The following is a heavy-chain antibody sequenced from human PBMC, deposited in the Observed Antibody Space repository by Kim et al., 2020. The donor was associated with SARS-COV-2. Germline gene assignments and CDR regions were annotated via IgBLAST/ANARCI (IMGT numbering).Heavy chain of an antibody. J-gene: IGHJ6*02. Sequence: GGSLRLSCAASGFTFSSYGMHWVRQAPGKGLEWVAVISYDGSNKYYADSVKGRFTISRDNSKNTLYLQMNSLRAEDTAVYYCAKDGVTMVRGVIFSGDYYYYYGMDVWGQGTTVTVSS. CDR2: ISYDGSNK. CDR1: GFTFSSYG. D-gene: IGHD3-10*01. CDR3: AKDGVTMVRGVIFSGDYYYYYGMDV. V-gene: IGHV3-30*18.